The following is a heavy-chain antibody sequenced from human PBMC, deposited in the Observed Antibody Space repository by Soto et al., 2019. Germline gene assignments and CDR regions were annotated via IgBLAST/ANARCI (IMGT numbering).Heavy chain of an antibody. J-gene: IGHJ6*02. CDR1: GGSISSYY. CDR3: ARDDTYGSGRPPYCYYGMDV. D-gene: IGHD3-10*01. V-gene: IGHV4-4*07. Sequence: SETLSLTCPVSGGSISSYYWSWLRQPAGKGLEWIGRIYTSGSTNYNPSLKSRVTMSVDTSKNQCSLKLSSVTAADTAVYYCARDDTYGSGRPPYCYYGMDVWGQGTTVTVSS. CDR2: IYTSGST.